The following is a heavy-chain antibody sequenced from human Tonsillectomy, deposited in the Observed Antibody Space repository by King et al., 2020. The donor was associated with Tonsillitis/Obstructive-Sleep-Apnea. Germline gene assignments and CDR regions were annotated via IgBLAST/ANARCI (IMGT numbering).Heavy chain of an antibody. CDR2: IYSGGST. CDR3: ASRPYYDSSGYFDAFDI. CDR1: GFTVSSNY. Sequence: VQLVESGGGLIQPGGSLRLSCAASGFTVSSNYMSWVRQAPGKGLEWVSVIYSGGSTYYADSVKGRFTISRDNSKNTLYLQMKSLRDQDTAVYYCASRPYYDSSGYFDAFDIWGQGTMVTVSS. D-gene: IGHD3-22*01. V-gene: IGHV3-53*01. J-gene: IGHJ3*02.